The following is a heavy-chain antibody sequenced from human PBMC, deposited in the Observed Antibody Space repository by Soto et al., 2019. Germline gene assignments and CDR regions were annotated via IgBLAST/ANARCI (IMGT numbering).Heavy chain of an antibody. CDR1: GFTFSSYA. D-gene: IGHD3-3*01. Sequence: PGGSLRLSCAASGFTFSSYARSWVRQAPGKGLEWVSAISGSGGSTYYADSVKGRFTISRDNSKDTLYLQMNSLRAEDTAVYYCARDVPDFWSGYYLWGQGTLVTVSS. CDR3: ARDVPDFWSGYYL. V-gene: IGHV3-23*01. CDR2: ISGSGGST. J-gene: IGHJ4*02.